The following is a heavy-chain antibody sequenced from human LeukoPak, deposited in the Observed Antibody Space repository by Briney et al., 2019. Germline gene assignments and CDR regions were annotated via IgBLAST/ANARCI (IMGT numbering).Heavy chain of an antibody. CDR3: ARDRHYDILSGFHYYYGMDV. D-gene: IGHD3-9*01. J-gene: IGHJ6*02. CDR1: GFTFSSYW. Sequence: GGSLRLSCAASGFTFSSYWMTWVRQAPGKGLEWVANIKQDGSEKNYVESVKGRFTISRDNAKNSLYLQMNSLGVEDTAVYYCARDRHYDILSGFHYYYGMDVWGQGTTVTVSS. CDR2: IKQDGSEK. V-gene: IGHV3-7*01.